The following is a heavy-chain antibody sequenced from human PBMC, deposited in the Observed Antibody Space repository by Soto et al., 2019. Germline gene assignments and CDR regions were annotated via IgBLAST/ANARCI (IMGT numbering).Heavy chain of an antibody. CDR1: GGSISSGGYY. CDR2: IYYSGST. CDR3: ARGCSGGSCYQGFDY. Sequence: PSETLSLTCTVSGGSISSGGYYWSWIRQHPGKGLEWIGYIYYSGSTYYNPSLKSRVTISVDTSKNKFSLKLSSVTAADTAVYYCARGCSGGSCYQGFDYWGQGTLVTVSS. D-gene: IGHD2-15*01. V-gene: IGHV4-31*03. J-gene: IGHJ4*02.